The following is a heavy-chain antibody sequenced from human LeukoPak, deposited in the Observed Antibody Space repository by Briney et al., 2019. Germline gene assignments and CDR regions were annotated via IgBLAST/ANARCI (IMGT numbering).Heavy chain of an antibody. J-gene: IGHJ4*02. CDR1: GFSLGGYT. Sequence: GGSLRLSCASSGFSLGGYTMHWVRQAPGKGLEGVSLISWNGYSKSYGDSVQSRFAISRDNNKNSLYLQMNSLRTEDTALYYCARDSSGSRDYWGQGTLVTVSS. CDR2: ISWNGYSK. CDR3: ARDSSGSRDY. V-gene: IGHV3-43*01. D-gene: IGHD1-26*01.